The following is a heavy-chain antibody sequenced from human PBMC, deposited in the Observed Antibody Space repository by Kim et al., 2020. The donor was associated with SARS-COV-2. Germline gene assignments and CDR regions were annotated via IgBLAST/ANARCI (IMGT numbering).Heavy chain of an antibody. CDR3: ARDSPVTTGGYYYYGMDV. D-gene: IGHD4-4*01. J-gene: IGHJ6*02. V-gene: IGHV4-59*01. Sequence: KSRVTISVDTSKNQFSLKLSSVTAADTAVYYCARDSPVTTGGYYYYGMDVWGQGTTVTVSS.